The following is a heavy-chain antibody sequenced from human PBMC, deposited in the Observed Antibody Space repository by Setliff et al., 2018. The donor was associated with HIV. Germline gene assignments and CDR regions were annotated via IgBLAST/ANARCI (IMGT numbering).Heavy chain of an antibody. CDR3: ARDQGIVATTRVMDV. Sequence: SETLSLTCAVYGGSFSGYYWSWIRQPPGKGLEWIGEINHSGSTNYNPSLKSRVTISVDTSSNQFSLKLKSVTAADTAVYYCARDQGIVATTRVMDVWGKGTTVTVSS. CDR2: INHSGST. J-gene: IGHJ6*03. CDR1: GGSFSGYY. V-gene: IGHV4-34*01. D-gene: IGHD1-7*01.